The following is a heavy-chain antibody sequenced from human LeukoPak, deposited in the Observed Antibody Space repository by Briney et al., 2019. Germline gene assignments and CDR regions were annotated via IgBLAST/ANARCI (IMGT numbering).Heavy chain of an antibody. D-gene: IGHD1-7*01. CDR1: GFTFSSYV. V-gene: IGHV3-23*01. J-gene: IGHJ4*02. CDR3: ARWEIRGTAHQLDY. CDR2: ISGGGGST. Sequence: GGSLRLSCAASGFTFSSYVMSWVRQAPGKGLEWVSAISGGGGSTYYADSVKGRFTISRDNAKNSMYLQMNSLRAEDTAVYYCARWEIRGTAHQLDYWGQGTLVTVSS.